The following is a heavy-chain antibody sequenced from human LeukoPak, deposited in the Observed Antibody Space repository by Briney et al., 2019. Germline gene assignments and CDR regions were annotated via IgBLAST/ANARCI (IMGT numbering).Heavy chain of an antibody. CDR2: ISSSSSYI. J-gene: IGHJ6*03. CDR3: AKEGSDSYSSPRRRYYYYMDV. CDR1: GFTFSSYS. V-gene: IGHV3-21*04. D-gene: IGHD6-13*01. Sequence: GGSLRLSCAASGFTFSSYSMNWVRQAPGKGLEWVSSISSSSSYIYYADSVKGRFTISRDNSKNTLYLQMNSLRAEDTAVYYCAKEGSDSYSSPRRRYYYYMDVWGKGTTVTVSS.